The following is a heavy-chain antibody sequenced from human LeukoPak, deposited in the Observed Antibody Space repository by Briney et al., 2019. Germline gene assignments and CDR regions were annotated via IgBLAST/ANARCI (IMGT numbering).Heavy chain of an antibody. CDR2: ISTSGGTT. V-gene: IGHV3-23*01. Sequence: GGSLRLSCAASGFTFSSYAMSWVRQAPGKGLEWVSGISTSGGTTSYADSVKGRFTISRGNPRNTLYMQMNSLRAEDRAVYYCAIMHRYYDGSGYWVQWGQGTLVTVSS. CDR3: AIMHRYYDGSGYWVQ. CDR1: GFTFSSYA. J-gene: IGHJ4*02. D-gene: IGHD3-22*01.